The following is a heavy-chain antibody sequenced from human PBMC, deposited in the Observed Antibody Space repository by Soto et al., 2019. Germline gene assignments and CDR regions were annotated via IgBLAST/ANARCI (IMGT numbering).Heavy chain of an antibody. Sequence: EVQLQESGGGLVQPGGSLRLSCAASGITIRNYPMSWVRQAQGKGLDWVSGISGSGDRTYYADSAKGRFTISKDFSKNSLSLQLDSLTVEDTAVYFYVKNHVDNPSTEPHWAQGTPVTVSS. V-gene: IGHV3-23*01. D-gene: IGHD3-16*01. J-gene: IGHJ4*02. CDR3: VKNHVDNPSTEPH. CDR2: ISGSGDRT. CDR1: GITIRNYP.